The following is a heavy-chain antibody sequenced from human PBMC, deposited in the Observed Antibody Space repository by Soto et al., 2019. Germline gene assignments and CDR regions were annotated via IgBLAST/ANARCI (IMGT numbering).Heavy chain of an antibody. CDR3: AMVIAAVAGIGNYVMDGFDI. D-gene: IGHD6-19*01. V-gene: IGHV1-8*01. CDR1: GYTFTSYD. J-gene: IGHJ3*02. Sequence: QVQLVQSGAEVKKPGASVKVSCKASGYTFTSYDITWVRQATGQGLAWMGWMNPKSGNTGYAQKFQGRVTMTRNSSISTAYMERSSLTSEDTAVYYCAMVIAAVAGIGNYVMDGFDIRGRGTMVTDSS. CDR2: MNPKSGNT.